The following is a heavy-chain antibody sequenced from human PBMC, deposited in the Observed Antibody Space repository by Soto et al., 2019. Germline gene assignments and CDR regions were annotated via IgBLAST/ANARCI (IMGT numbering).Heavy chain of an antibody. J-gene: IGHJ4*02. D-gene: IGHD3-16*01. CDR3: AWSSGGREIAINFDY. CDR2: INPSGGST. V-gene: IGHV1-46*01. CDR1: GYTFTSYY. Sequence: ASVKVSCKASGYTFTSYYMRWVRQAPGQGLEWMGIINPSGGSTSYAQKFQGRVTMTRDTSTSTAYMELRSLRSDDTAVYYCAWSSGGREIAINFDYWGRGSLVTGSS.